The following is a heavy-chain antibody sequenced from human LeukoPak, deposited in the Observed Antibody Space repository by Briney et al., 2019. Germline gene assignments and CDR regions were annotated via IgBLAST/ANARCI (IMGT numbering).Heavy chain of an antibody. Sequence: GASVSVSCKASGYTFTSYGISWVRQAPGQGLEWMGWISAYNGNTNYAQKLQGRVTMTRNTSISTAYMELSSLRSEDTAVYYCARGLTWIQLWWMIHDYYYYMDVWGKGTTVTISS. CDR1: GYTFTSYG. CDR3: ARGLTWIQLWWMIHDYYYYMDV. J-gene: IGHJ6*03. CDR2: ISAYNGNT. V-gene: IGHV1-18*01. D-gene: IGHD5-18*01.